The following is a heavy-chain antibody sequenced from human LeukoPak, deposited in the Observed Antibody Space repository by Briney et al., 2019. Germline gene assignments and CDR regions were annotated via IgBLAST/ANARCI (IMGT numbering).Heavy chain of an antibody. V-gene: IGHV4-39*01. Sequence: SETLSLTCAVYGGSFSSYYWGWIRQPPGKGLEWIGSIYYSGSTYYNPSLKSRVTISVDTSKNQFSLKLSSVTAADTAVYYCARQRRGGYSFHFDYWGQGTLVTVSS. D-gene: IGHD4-11*01. CDR1: GGSFSSYY. CDR3: ARQRRGGYSFHFDY. CDR2: IYYSGST. J-gene: IGHJ4*02.